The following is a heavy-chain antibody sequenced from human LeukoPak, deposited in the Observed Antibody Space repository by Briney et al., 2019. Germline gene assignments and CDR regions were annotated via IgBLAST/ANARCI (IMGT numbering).Heavy chain of an antibody. V-gene: IGHV4-31*03. J-gene: IGHJ4*02. CDR1: GGSISSSSAY. Sequence: PSETLSLTCTVSGGSISSSSAYWSWIRQHPGKGLEWIGYIYYSGSTYYNPSLKSRVTISVDTSKNQFSLKLSSVTAADTAVYYCARAANYYDSSGYYGNFDYWGQGTLVTVSS. CDR3: ARAANYYDSSGYYGNFDY. D-gene: IGHD3-22*01. CDR2: IYYSGST.